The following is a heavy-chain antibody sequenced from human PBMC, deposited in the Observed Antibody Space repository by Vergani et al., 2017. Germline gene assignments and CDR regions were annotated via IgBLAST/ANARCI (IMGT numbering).Heavy chain of an antibody. J-gene: IGHJ4*02. CDR3: AKDSLPPGPY. Sequence: QVQLVESGGGVVQTGRSLRLSCAASGFTFSSYGMHWVRQAPGKGLEWVAVISYDGSNKYYADSVKGRFTISRDNSKNTLYLQMNSLRAEDTAVDYCAKDSLPPGPYWGQGTLVTGSS. CDR1: GFTFSSYG. CDR2: ISYDGSNK. V-gene: IGHV3-30*18.